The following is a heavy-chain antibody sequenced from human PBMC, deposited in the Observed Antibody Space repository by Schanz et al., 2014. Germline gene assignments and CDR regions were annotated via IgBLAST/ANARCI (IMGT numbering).Heavy chain of an antibody. CDR2: ISGTGGDDT. V-gene: IGHV3-23*01. CDR1: GFSFGTYA. J-gene: IGHJ4*02. Sequence: EVHLLESGGGLVQPGGSLRLSCAASGFSFGTYAMSWVRQAPGKGLLWVSSISGTGGDDTYYADSVKGRFTVSRDNAKNSVYLQMNGLRVEDTAVYYCVRERTNYGGNSYFFDHWGQGTLVTVSS. D-gene: IGHD2-21*02. CDR3: VRERTNYGGNSYFFDH.